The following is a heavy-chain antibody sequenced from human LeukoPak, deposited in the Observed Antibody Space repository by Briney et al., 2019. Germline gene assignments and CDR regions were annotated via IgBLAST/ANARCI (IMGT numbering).Heavy chain of an antibody. CDR2: ISYDGSNK. D-gene: IGHD3-22*01. Sequence: GGSLRLSCAASGFTFSSYAMHWVRQAPGKGLEWVAVISYDGSNKYYADSVKGRFTISRDNSKNTLYLQMNGLRAEDTAVYYCARDRRYDSSGYLDYWGQGTLVTVSS. J-gene: IGHJ4*02. CDR3: ARDRRYDSSGYLDY. V-gene: IGHV3-30-3*01. CDR1: GFTFSSYA.